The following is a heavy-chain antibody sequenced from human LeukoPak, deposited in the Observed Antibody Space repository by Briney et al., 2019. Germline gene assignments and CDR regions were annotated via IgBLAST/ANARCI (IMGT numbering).Heavy chain of an antibody. V-gene: IGHV3-53*01. D-gene: IGHD2-21*02. CDR3: ARRCGGDCYEYDY. CDR2: IYSGGST. J-gene: IGHJ4*02. CDR1: GFTVSRNY. Sequence: PGGSLRLSCAASGFTVSRNYMSWVRQAPGKGLEWVSVIYSGGSTYYADSVKGRFTISRDNSKNTLYLQMNSLRAEDTAVYYCARRCGGDCYEYDYWGQGTLVTVSS.